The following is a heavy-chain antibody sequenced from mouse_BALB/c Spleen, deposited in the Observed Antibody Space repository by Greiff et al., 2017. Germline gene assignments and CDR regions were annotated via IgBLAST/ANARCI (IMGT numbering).Heavy chain of an antibody. CDR2: IYPGDGDT. Sequence: QVQLQQSGAELVRPGSSVTISCKASGYAFSSYWMNWVKQRPGQGLEWIGQIYPGDGDTNYTGKFKGKATLTADNSSSTAYMQLSSLTSEDSAVYFCARLELLQDYWGQGTTLTVSS. V-gene: IGHV1-80*01. CDR3: ARLELLQDY. D-gene: IGHD2-12*01. J-gene: IGHJ2*01. CDR1: GYAFSSYW.